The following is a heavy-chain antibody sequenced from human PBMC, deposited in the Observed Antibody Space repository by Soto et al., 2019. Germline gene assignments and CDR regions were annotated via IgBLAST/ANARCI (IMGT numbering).Heavy chain of an antibody. Sequence: QVQLQESGPGLVKPSQTLSLTCTVSGGSISSGGYYWSWIRQHPGKGLEWIGYIYYSGSTYYNPSHKSRVTITVDTSKNQFALKLSSVTAADTAVYYCAREGPVGYYGSGSYRNWFDPWGQGTLVTVSS. J-gene: IGHJ5*02. D-gene: IGHD3-10*01. CDR3: AREGPVGYYGSGSYRNWFDP. V-gene: IGHV4-31*03. CDR2: IYYSGST. CDR1: GGSISSGGYY.